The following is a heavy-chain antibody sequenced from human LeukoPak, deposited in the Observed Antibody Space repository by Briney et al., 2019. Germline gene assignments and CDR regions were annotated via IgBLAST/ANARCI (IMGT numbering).Heavy chain of an antibody. D-gene: IGHD3-16*01. J-gene: IGHJ4*02. CDR2: ISWNSGSI. CDR1: GSTFDDYA. CDR3: VREVGRPKTFYFDS. Sequence: SLRLSCAASGSTFDDYAMHWVRQAPGKGLEWVSGISWNSGSIGYADSVKGRFTISRDNAKNSLYLQMSNLRVDDTAMYYCVREVGRPKTFYFDSWGRGTPVTVSS. V-gene: IGHV3-9*01.